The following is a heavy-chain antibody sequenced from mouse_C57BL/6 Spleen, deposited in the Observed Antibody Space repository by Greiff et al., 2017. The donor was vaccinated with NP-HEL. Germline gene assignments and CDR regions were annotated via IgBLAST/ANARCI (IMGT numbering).Heavy chain of an antibody. CDR3: TTWGVITTVVAGGDY. CDR1: GFNIKDDY. D-gene: IGHD1-1*01. CDR2: IDPENGDT. Sequence: VQLKQSGAELVRPGASVKLSCTASGFNIKDDYMHWVKQRPEQGLEWIGWIDPENGDTEYASKFQGKATITADTSSNTAYLQLSSLTSEDTAVYYCTTWGVITTVVAGGDYWGQGTTLTVSS. V-gene: IGHV14-4*01. J-gene: IGHJ2*01.